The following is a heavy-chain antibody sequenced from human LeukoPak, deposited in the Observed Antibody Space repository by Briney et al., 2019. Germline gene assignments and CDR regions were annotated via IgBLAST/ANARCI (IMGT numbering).Heavy chain of an antibody. CDR1: GGTFSSYA. CDR2: IIPIFGTA. D-gene: IGHD1-26*01. V-gene: IGHV1-69*06. CDR3: ATALYSGSYFDY. J-gene: IGHJ4*02. Sequence: ASVKVSCKASGGTFSSYAISWVRQAPGQGLEWMGGIIPIFGTANYAQKFQGRVTMTEDTSTDTAYMELSSLRSEDTAVYYCATALYSGSYFDYWGQGTLVTVSS.